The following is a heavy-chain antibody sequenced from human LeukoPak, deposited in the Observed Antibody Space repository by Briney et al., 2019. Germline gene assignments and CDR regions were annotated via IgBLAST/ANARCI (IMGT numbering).Heavy chain of an antibody. CDR2: IYPADSDT. Sequence: GESLKISCQVSGYIFPHYWLGWVRQMPGNGLESMGIIYPADSDTTYSPSFQGQVTISADKSINTVYLQWSNLKASDTAMYYCARQSRDGSKTRGYYFDFWGQGTLVTVSS. CDR3: ARQSRDGSKTRGYYFDF. J-gene: IGHJ4*02. CDR1: GYIFPHYW. V-gene: IGHV5-51*01. D-gene: IGHD3-10*01.